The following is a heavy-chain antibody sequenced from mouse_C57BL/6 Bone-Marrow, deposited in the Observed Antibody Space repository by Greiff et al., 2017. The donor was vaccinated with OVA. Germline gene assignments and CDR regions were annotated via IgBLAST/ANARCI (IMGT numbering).Heavy chain of an antibody. CDR3: ARIQYYDSCGYFDV. CDR1: GFSLSTFGMG. Sequence: QVTLKVSGPGILQPSQTLSLTCSFSGFSLSTFGMGVGWIRQPSGKGLEWLAHIWWDDDKSYNPALKSRLPISKDTSKNQVFLKIANEDTVDSATDYCARIQYYDSCGYFDVWGTGTTVTVSS. V-gene: IGHV8-8*01. D-gene: IGHD1-1*01. CDR2: IWWDDDK. J-gene: IGHJ1*03.